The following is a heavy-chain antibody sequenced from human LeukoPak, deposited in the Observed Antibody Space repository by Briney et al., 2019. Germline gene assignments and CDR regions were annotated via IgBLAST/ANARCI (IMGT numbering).Heavy chain of an antibody. D-gene: IGHD3-22*01. CDR3: ARVGYYDSSGYYFLAFDI. Sequence: ASVKVSCKASGYTFTSYDINWVRQATGQGLEWMGWMNPSSGNTGYAQKFQGRVTMTRNTSISTAYMELSSLRSEDTAVYYCARVGYYDSSGYYFLAFDIWGQGTMVTVSS. J-gene: IGHJ3*02. V-gene: IGHV1-8*01. CDR2: MNPSSGNT. CDR1: GYTFTSYD.